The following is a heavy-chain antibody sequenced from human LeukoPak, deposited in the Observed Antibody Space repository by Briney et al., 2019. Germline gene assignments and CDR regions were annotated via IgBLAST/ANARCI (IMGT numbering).Heavy chain of an antibody. D-gene: IGHD2-2*01. CDR1: GFTFSSYG. V-gene: IGHV3-53*01. CDR2: IYSGGST. CDR3: AREELVPAANIWGAFDI. J-gene: IGHJ3*02. Sequence: GGSLRLSCAASGFTFSSYGMHWFRQAPGKGLGWVSVIYSGGSTYYADSVKGRFTISRDNSKNTLYLQMNSLRAEDTAVYYYAREELVPAANIWGAFDIWGQGTMVTVSS.